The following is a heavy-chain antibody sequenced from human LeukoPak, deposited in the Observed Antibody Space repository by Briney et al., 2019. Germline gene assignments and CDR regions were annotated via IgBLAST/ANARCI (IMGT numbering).Heavy chain of an antibody. CDR2: ISSSGSTI. CDR1: GFTFSSYE. V-gene: IGHV3-48*03. Sequence: GGSLRLSCAASGFTFSSYEMNWVRQAPGKGLEWVSYISSSGSTIYYADSVRGRFTISRDNAKNSLYLQMNSLRAEDTAVYYCARVGPSSGWYVGNWFDPWGQGTLVTVSS. J-gene: IGHJ5*02. CDR3: ARVGPSSGWYVGNWFDP. D-gene: IGHD6-19*01.